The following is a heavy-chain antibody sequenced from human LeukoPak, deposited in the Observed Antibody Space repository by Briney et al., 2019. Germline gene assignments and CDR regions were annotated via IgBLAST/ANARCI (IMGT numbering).Heavy chain of an antibody. V-gene: IGHV4-4*09. CDR2: IYTIVGT. J-gene: IGHJ5*02. D-gene: IGHD2-2*01. Sequence: PSETLSLICTLSGGSIGSYYWSWIRQPPGEGLEWIGYIYTIVGTNYNPSLKSRVTISVDTSKNQFSLKMSSVTAADTAVYYCARLISTSTVRALAEYCSSTSCQGSLDPWGQGTLVTVSS. CDR3: ARLISTSTVRALAEYCSSTSCQGSLDP. CDR1: GGSIGSYY.